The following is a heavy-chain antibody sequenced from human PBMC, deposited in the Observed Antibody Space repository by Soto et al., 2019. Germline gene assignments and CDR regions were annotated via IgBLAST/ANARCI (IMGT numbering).Heavy chain of an antibody. CDR2: IFSNDEK. CDR1: GFSLSNARMG. Sequence: QVTLKESGPVLVKPTETLTLTCTVSGFSLSNARMGVSSIRQPPGKALEWLAHIFSNDEKSYSTSLKSRLTISKDTAKSQVVLTMTNMDPVDTATYYCARTILEPPKYYYYYMDVWGKGTTVTVSS. CDR3: ARTILEPPKYYYYYMDV. J-gene: IGHJ6*03. D-gene: IGHD1-1*01. V-gene: IGHV2-26*01.